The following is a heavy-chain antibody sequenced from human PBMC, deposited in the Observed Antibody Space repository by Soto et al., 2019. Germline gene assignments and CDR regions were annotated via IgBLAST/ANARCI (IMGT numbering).Heavy chain of an antibody. CDR1: GFTLSGYA. V-gene: IGHV3-64*01. J-gene: IGHJ6*02. CDR2: ISSNGVGT. D-gene: IGHD3-16*01. Sequence: EVQLAESGGGLAQPGGSLRLSCAASGFTLSGYAMDWVRQAPGKGLEYVSGISSNGVGTYYANSVQGRFTISRDNYKNTVYLQMGSLRPEDMAVYYCARCDRKDLYPLDVWGQGTTVTVSS. CDR3: ARCDRKDLYPLDV.